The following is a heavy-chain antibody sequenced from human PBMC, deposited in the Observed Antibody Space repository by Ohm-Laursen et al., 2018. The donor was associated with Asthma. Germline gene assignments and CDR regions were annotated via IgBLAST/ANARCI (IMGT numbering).Heavy chain of an antibody. CDR2: IYYSGLT. CDR1: ADSISSGNNY. V-gene: IGHV4-31*03. J-gene: IGHJ4*02. CDR3: ARGSFYYESTGYYFFDH. Sequence: SQTLSFTCTVSADSISSGNNYWSWIRQHPGKGLERIGYIYYSGLTYSNPSLSSRVTFLVDTSKNQFFLQLTSVTAADTAVYYCARGSFYYESTGYYFFDHWGQGALVTVSS. D-gene: IGHD3-22*01.